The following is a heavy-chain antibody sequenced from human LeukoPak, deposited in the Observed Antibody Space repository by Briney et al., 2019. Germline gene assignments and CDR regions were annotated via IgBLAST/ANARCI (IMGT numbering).Heavy chain of an antibody. CDR2: ISYDGSNK. D-gene: IGHD4-17*01. V-gene: IGHV3-30*03. Sequence: GGSLRLSCAASGFTFSSYGMHWVRQAPGKGLEWVAVISYDGSNKYYADSVKGRFTISRDNSKNTLYLQMNSLRAEDTAVYYCARDISDDYGDYSPPPMDVWGKGTTVTISS. J-gene: IGHJ6*04. CDR3: ARDISDDYGDYSPPPMDV. CDR1: GFTFSSYG.